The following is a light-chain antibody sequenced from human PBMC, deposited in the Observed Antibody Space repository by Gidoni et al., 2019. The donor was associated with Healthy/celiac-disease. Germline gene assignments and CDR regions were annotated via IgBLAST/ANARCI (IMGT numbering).Light chain of an antibody. CDR2: QDN. J-gene: IGLJ2*01. CDR1: KLGDKY. CDR3: QAWDSGTAGVV. V-gene: IGLV3-1*01. Sequence: SYELTQPPSVSVSRGQTASITCSGDKLGDKYACWYQQKPGQSPVLVIDQDNKRPSGIPERFSGSNTGNTATLTISGTKAMDEADYYCQAWDSGTAGVVFGGGTKLTV.